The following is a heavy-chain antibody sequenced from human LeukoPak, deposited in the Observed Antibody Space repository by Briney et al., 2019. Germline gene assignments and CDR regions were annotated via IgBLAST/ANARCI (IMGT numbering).Heavy chain of an antibody. CDR3: ARSYTHYDFWSGYTYQNYFDP. CDR2: IYAGDST. J-gene: IGHJ5*02. CDR1: GFTFSTFA. D-gene: IGHD3-3*01. V-gene: IGHV3-53*01. Sequence: PGGSLRLSCVASGFTFSTFAMSWVRQAPGKGLEWVSVIYAGDSTYYADSVKGRFIISRDNSKNTVYLQMDSLRAEDTAVYYCARSYTHYDFWSGYTYQNYFDPWGQGTLVTVSS.